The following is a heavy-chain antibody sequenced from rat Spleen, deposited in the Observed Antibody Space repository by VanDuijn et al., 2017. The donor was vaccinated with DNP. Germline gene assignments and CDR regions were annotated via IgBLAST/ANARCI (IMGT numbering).Heavy chain of an antibody. Sequence: EVQLVESGGDLVQPGRSLKLFCAASGFTFSDYYMAWVRQAPTMDLEWVAYIRYDGGGTKYADSVKGRFTISRDNAKNTLYLQMNSLRSEDMATYYCVRWNSGHFDYWGQGVMVPVSS. V-gene: IGHV5-22*01. CDR2: IRYDGGGT. J-gene: IGHJ2*01. CDR3: VRWNSGHFDY. CDR1: GFTFSDYY. D-gene: IGHD4-3*01.